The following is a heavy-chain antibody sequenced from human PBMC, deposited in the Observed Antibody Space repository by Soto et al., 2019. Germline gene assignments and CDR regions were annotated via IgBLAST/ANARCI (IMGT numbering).Heavy chain of an antibody. J-gene: IGHJ4*02. D-gene: IGHD4-17*01. CDR3: TRKNDYGDYEFDY. CDR1: GYTFTSYA. V-gene: IGHV1-3*01. Sequence: GASVKVSCKASGYTFTSYAMHWVRQAPGQRLEWMGWINAGNGNTKYSQKFQGRFTISRDDSKSIAYLQMNSLKTEDTAVYYCTRKNDYGDYEFDYWGQGTLVTVSS. CDR2: INAGNGNT.